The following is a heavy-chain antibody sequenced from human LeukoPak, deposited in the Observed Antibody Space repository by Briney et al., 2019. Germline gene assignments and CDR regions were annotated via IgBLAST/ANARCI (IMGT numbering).Heavy chain of an antibody. D-gene: IGHD6-6*01. CDR1: GFTFSSYG. CDR2: IRYDGSNK. V-gene: IGHV3-30*02. CDR3: AKEVGSSALDY. Sequence: GGSLRLSCAASGFTFSSYGMHWVRQAPGKGLEWVAFIRYDGSNKYYADSVKGRFTISRDNSKNTLYLQMNSLRAEDTAVYYCAKEVGSSALDYWGQGTLVTVSS. J-gene: IGHJ4*02.